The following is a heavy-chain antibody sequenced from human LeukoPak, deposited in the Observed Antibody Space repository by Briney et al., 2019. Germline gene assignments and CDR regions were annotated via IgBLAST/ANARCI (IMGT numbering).Heavy chain of an antibody. D-gene: IGHD3-3*01. CDR3: AKQYYDFWSGYLADAFDL. V-gene: IGHV3-53*05. CDR2: IYSGGST. CDR1: GFTVSSNY. Sequence: GGSLRLSCAASGFTVSSNYMSWVRQAPGKGLEWVSVIYSGGSTYYADSVKGRFTISRDNSKNTLYLQMNSLRAEDTAVYYCAKQYYDFWSGYLADAFDLWGQGTMVSVSS. J-gene: IGHJ3*01.